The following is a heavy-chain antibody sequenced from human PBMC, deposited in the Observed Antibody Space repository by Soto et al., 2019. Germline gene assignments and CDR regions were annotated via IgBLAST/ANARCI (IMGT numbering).Heavy chain of an antibody. J-gene: IGHJ5*02. Sequence: AVKVSCKASGGTFSSYGISWVRQAPGQGLEWMGGIIPIFGTADYAQKFQGRLTITADESTTTAYMEMSSLRSEDTAVYYCARDGRYCGSSSCYVGLYNWFDPWGQGTLVTVYS. CDR1: GGTFSSYG. CDR2: IIPIFGTA. V-gene: IGHV1-69*13. CDR3: ARDGRYCGSSSCYVGLYNWFDP. D-gene: IGHD2-2*01.